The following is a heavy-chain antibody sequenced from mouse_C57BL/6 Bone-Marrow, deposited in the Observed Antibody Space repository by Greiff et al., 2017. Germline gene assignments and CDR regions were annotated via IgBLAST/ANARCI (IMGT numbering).Heavy chain of an antibody. J-gene: IGHJ2*01. D-gene: IGHD2-5*01. Sequence: QLQQPGAELVKPGASVKMSCKASGYTFTSYWITWVKQRPGQGLEWIGDIYPGSGSTNYNEKFKSKATLTVDTSSSTAYMQLSSLTSEDSAVYYCARSYYSNVYYFDYWGQGTTLTVSS. CDR1: GYTFTSYW. V-gene: IGHV1-55*01. CDR2: IYPGSGST. CDR3: ARSYYSNVYYFDY.